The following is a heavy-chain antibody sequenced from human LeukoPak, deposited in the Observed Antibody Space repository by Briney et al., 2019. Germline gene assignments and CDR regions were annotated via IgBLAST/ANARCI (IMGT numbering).Heavy chain of an antibody. Sequence: ASVKVSCKASGYTFTSYYMHWVRQAPRQGLEWMGIINPSGGSTSYAQKFQGRVTMTRDTSTSTVYMELSSLRSEDTAVYYCARAGSSGPPSDYWGQGTLVTVSS. CDR1: GYTFTSYY. D-gene: IGHD3-22*01. CDR3: ARAGSSGPPSDY. V-gene: IGHV1-46*01. J-gene: IGHJ4*02. CDR2: INPSGGST.